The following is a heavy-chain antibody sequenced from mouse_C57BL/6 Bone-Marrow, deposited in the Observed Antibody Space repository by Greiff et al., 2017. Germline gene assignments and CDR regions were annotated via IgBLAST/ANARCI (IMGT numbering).Heavy chain of an antibody. CDR1: GYTFTSYW. CDR3: AVGFAY. Sequence: QVQLQQPGAELVKPGASVKLSCKASGYTFTSYWMHWVKQRPGQGLEWIGMIHPNSGSTNYNEKCKSKATLTVDKSSSTAYMQHSSLTSEDSAVYYCAVGFAYWGQGTLVTVSA. J-gene: IGHJ3*01. CDR2: IHPNSGST. D-gene: IGHD4-1*01. V-gene: IGHV1-64*01.